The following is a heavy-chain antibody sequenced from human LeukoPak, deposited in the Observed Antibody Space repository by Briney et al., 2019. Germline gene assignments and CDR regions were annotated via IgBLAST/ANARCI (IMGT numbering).Heavy chain of an antibody. D-gene: IGHD2-15*01. CDR2: ISSSGSTI. CDR3: AKDWRRIVLVAAVTRHGNYMDV. V-gene: IGHV3-48*03. Sequence: PGGSLRLSCAASGFTFSSYEMNWVRQAPGKGLEWVSYISSSGSTIYYADSVKGRFTISRDNAKTSLYLQMNSLRAEDTAVYYCAKDWRRIVLVAAVTRHGNYMDVWGKGTTVTISS. CDR1: GFTFSSYE. J-gene: IGHJ6*03.